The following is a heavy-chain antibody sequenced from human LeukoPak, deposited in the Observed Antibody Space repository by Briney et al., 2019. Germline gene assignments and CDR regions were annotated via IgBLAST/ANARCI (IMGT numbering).Heavy chain of an antibody. CDR1: GGSINTYF. V-gene: IGHV4-59*12. D-gene: IGHD1-26*01. CDR2: IYYSGST. Sequence: SETLSLTCTVSGGSINTYFWSWIRQPPGKGVEWIGYIYYSGSTNYNPSLKSRVTISLDTSKNQFSLKLSSVTAADTAVYYCAREGRRGSYYYWGQGTLVTVSS. CDR3: AREGRRGSYYY. J-gene: IGHJ4*02.